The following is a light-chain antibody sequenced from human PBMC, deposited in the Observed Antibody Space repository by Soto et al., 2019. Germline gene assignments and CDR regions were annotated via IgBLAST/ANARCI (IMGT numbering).Light chain of an antibody. V-gene: IGKV3-20*01. CDR3: QQYDTAPLT. CDR1: QSVSSNY. CDR2: GAF. J-gene: IGKJ4*01. Sequence: EVVLTQSPGTLSLSPGERATLACRASQSVSSNYLAWYHQKPGRAPRLLIFGAFFRAIDIPDRFSGSASGTDFTLTISGLEPEDFAVYYCQQYDTAPLTFGGGTRAEI.